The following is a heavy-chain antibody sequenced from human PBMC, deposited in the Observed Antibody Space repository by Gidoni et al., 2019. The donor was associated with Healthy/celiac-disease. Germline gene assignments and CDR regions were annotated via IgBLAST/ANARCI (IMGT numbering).Heavy chain of an antibody. J-gene: IGHJ6*02. CDR1: GFTFRSYW. CDR2: IKQDGSEK. CDR3: ARGQAGSYYYDGMDV. V-gene: IGHV3-7*01. Sequence: EVQLVESGGGLVQPGGSLRLSCAASGFTFRSYWMSWVRQAPGKGLEWVANIKQDGSEKYYVDSVKGRFTISRDNAKNSLYLQMNSLRAEDTAVYYCARGQAGSYYYDGMDVWGQGTTVTVSS.